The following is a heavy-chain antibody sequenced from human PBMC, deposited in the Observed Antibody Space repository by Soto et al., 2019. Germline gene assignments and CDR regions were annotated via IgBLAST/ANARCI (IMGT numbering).Heavy chain of an antibody. D-gene: IGHD1-26*01. V-gene: IGHV3-21*01. Sequence: EVQLVESGGGLVKPGGSLRLSCAASGFTFSGYTMNWVRQAPGKGLQWVSSISTGRGYIYYADSVKGRFTISKDTAKRSICLQMNSLRGEHPAVYYCARPRLGASKGDAFDIWGQGTMVTVSS. J-gene: IGHJ3*02. CDR3: ARPRLGASKGDAFDI. CDR1: GFTFSGYT. CDR2: ISTGRGYI.